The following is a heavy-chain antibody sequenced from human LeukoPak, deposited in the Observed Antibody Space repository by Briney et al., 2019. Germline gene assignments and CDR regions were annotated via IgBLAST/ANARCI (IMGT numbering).Heavy chain of an antibody. CDR1: GFTFSGYG. CDR2: ITGITGTT. Sequence: GGSLRLSCAASGFTFSGYGMSWVRQAPGKGLEWVSAITGITGTTYYADSVKGRFTISRDNSKNTLYLQMNSLSPEDTAVYYCARKSGDIDCWGQGTLVTVSS. J-gene: IGHJ4*02. CDR3: ARKSGDIDC. D-gene: IGHD1-1*01. V-gene: IGHV3-23*01.